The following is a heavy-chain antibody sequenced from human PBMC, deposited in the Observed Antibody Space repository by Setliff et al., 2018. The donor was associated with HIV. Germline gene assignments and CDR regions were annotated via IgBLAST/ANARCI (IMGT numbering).Heavy chain of an antibody. CDR3: ARAMGANWSYYYYMDV. V-gene: IGHV4-59*02. CDR2: LYYSGST. J-gene: IGHJ6*03. CDR1: GGSVSSYH. D-gene: IGHD1-26*01. Sequence: SGTLSLTCTVSGGSVSSYHWTWIRQPPGKGLEWIGYLYYSGSTYYNPSLKSRVTISIDTSKKQLSLKLNSVTAADTAVYYCARAMGANWSYYYYMDVWGKGTTVTVSS.